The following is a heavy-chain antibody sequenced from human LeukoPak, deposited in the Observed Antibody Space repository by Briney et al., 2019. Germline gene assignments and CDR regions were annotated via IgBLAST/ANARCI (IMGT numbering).Heavy chain of an antibody. J-gene: IGHJ4*02. CDR2: IWPDGSLK. CDR1: GFPFSSYG. V-gene: IGHV3-33*01. Sequence: GKSLRLSCTASGFPFSSYGMHWVRQAPGKGLVWVTVIWPDGSLKYYADSVKGRFTISRDNSKNTLYLQMNSLRAEDTAVYYCARDLEVRGVRRGYFDYWGQGTLVTVSS. CDR3: ARDLEVRGVRRGYFDY. D-gene: IGHD3-10*01.